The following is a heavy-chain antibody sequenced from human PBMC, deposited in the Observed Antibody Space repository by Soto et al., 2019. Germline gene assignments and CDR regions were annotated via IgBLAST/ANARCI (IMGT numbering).Heavy chain of an antibody. CDR2: IIPIFGTA. D-gene: IGHD2-2*01. CDR3: ARARVVPAAQYYYYGMDV. V-gene: IGHV1-69*13. Sequence: GASVKVSCKASGGTFSSYAISWVRQAPGQGLERKRGIIPIFGTANYAQKFQGRVTITADESTSTAYMELSSLRSEDTAVYYCARARVVPAAQYYYYGMDVWGQGTTVTVSS. J-gene: IGHJ6*02. CDR1: GGTFSSYA.